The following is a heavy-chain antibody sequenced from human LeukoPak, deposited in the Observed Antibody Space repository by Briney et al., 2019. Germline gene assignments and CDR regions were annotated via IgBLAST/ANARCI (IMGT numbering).Heavy chain of an antibody. CDR2: ISYDGSNK. Sequence: GGSLRLSCAASGFTFSSYGMHWVRQAPGKGLEWVAVISYDGSNKYYADSVEGRFTISRDNSKNTLYLQMNSLRAEDTAVYYCAKDYGDYDFYFDYWGQGTLVTVSS. V-gene: IGHV3-30*18. J-gene: IGHJ4*02. CDR3: AKDYGDYDFYFDY. D-gene: IGHD4-17*01. CDR1: GFTFSSYG.